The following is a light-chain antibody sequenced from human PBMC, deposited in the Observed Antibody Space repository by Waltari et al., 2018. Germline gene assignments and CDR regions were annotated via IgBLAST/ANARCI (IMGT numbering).Light chain of an antibody. CDR1: GLRSYY. Sequence: SSELTQDPAVSVALGQTVRLTCQGDGLRSYYASWYQQKPGQAPVLVIYGKNNRPSGIPDRFSGSSSGNTASLTITGAQAEDEADYYCNSRDSSGNHRVVFGGGTKLTVL. CDR3: NSRDSSGNHRVV. J-gene: IGLJ2*01. CDR2: GKN. V-gene: IGLV3-19*01.